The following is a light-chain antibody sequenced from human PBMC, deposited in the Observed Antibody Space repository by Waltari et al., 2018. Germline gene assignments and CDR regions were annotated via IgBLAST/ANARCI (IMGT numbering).Light chain of an antibody. CDR3: SSKTSASGV. Sequence: QSALTQPSPVSASPGPSITTSFPAHCTASCRSNSLSWYQQYPGKAPQLMIYEVSFRPSGISNRFSGSKSGNTATLTISGLQAEDEADYYCSSKTSASGVFGTGTTVTVL. V-gene: IGLV2-14*01. CDR2: EVS. J-gene: IGLJ1*01. CDR1: CTASCRSNS.